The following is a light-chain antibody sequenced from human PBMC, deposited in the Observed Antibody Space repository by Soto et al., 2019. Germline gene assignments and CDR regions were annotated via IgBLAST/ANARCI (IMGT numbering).Light chain of an antibody. Sequence: DIQMTQSPSTLSASVGDRVTITCRASRSISGWLAWYQQKPGKAPKLLIYDASSLESGVPSRFSGSRSGTEFTLTISSMQPDEFATYYCQQYESYSPWTFGQGTKVEIK. CDR1: RSISGW. CDR3: QQYESYSPWT. V-gene: IGKV1-5*01. CDR2: DAS. J-gene: IGKJ1*01.